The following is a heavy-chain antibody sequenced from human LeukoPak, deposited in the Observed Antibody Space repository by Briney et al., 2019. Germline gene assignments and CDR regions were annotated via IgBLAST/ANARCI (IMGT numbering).Heavy chain of an antibody. D-gene: IGHD3-22*01. J-gene: IGHJ4*02. Sequence: PSETLSLTCTVSGGSISSSSYYWGWIRQPPGKGLEWIGSIYYSGSTYYNPSLKSRVTISVDTSKNQFSLKLSSVTAADTAVYYCARMSYYYDSSGYYPVWYFDYWGQGTLVTVSS. V-gene: IGHV4-39*01. CDR3: ARMSYYYDSSGYYPVWYFDY. CDR2: IYYSGST. CDR1: GGSISSSSYY.